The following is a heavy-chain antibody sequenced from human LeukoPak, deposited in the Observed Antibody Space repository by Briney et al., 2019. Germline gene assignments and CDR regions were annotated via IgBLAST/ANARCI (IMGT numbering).Heavy chain of an antibody. CDR3: VSGTTVTTFEAHWLFDL. CDR1: GGSISSYY. V-gene: IGHV4-59*01. Sequence: PSETLSLTCTVSGGSISSYYWSWIRQPPGKGLEWIGYIYYSGSTNYNPSLKSRVTISVDTSKNQFSLKLSSVTAADTAVYYCVSGTTVTTFEAHWLFDLWGRGTLVTVSS. J-gene: IGHJ2*01. CDR2: IYYSGST. D-gene: IGHD4-17*01.